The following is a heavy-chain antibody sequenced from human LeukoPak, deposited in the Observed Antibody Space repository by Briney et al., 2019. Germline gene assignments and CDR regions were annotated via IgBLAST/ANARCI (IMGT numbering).Heavy chain of an antibody. CDR1: GFTFSTFW. J-gene: IGHJ4*02. V-gene: IGHV3-7*03. CDR2: IRQDGGEK. Sequence: GGSLRLSCAASGFTFSTFWMSWVRQAPGKGLEWVANIRQDGGEKNYVDSVKGRSTISRDNAKNSLYLQMNSLRAEDTALYYCARDNPFGGYWGQGTLVTVSS. CDR3: ARDNPFGGY. D-gene: IGHD3-16*01.